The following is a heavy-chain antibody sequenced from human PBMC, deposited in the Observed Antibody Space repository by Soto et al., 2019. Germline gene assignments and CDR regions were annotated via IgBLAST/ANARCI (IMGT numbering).Heavy chain of an antibody. V-gene: IGHV3-7*03. CDR2: IKADGSET. CDR3: AKGGHIDF. Sequence: EVQLLESGGGLVQPGGSLRLSCAASGFTFSSYAMSWVRQAPGKGLEWVANIKADGSETYYVDSVRGRFTISRDNVKTSLFLQLNNLRAEDTAVYYCAKGGHIDFCGQGTLVTVSS. J-gene: IGHJ4*02. D-gene: IGHD3-16*01. CDR1: GFTFSSYA.